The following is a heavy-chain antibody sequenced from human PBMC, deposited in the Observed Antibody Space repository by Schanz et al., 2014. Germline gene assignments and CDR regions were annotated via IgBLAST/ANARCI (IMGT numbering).Heavy chain of an antibody. D-gene: IGHD3-22*01. Sequence: EVKLVESGGGLVQPGGSLRLSCAPTGLTFSSYAMSWVRQAPGKGLEWVSTISSSGGRTHYADSVKGRFTISRDNSKNTLYLQMNSLRTEDTAVYFCAKSYDTSGYSGFDYWGQGTLVTVSS. V-gene: IGHV3-23*04. CDR1: GLTFSSYA. CDR3: AKSYDTSGYSGFDY. CDR2: ISSSGGRT. J-gene: IGHJ4*02.